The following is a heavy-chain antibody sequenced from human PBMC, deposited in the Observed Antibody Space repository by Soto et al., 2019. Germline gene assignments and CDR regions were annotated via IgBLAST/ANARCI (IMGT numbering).Heavy chain of an antibody. D-gene: IGHD3-3*01. CDR3: ARSAKTYYDFWSGYPPDY. J-gene: IGHJ4*02. V-gene: IGHV1-69*01. CDR1: GGTFSSYA. CDR2: IIPIFGTA. Sequence: QVQLVQSGAEVKKPGSSVKVSCKASGGTFSSYAISWVRQAPGQGLEWMGGIIPIFGTANYAQKFQGRVTITADESRCTADMELSSLRSEDTAVYYCARSAKTYYDFWSGYPPDYWGQGTLVTVSS.